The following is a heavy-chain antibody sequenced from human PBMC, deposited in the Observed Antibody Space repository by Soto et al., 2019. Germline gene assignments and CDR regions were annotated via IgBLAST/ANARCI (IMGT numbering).Heavy chain of an antibody. CDR2: IYYSGST. J-gene: IGHJ4*02. V-gene: IGHV4-39*01. D-gene: IGHD6-13*01. CDR1: EGSISSSSYY. CDR3: ASRHSSPYFDY. Sequence: PSETLCLTCTVSEGSISSSSYYWGWIRQPPGKGLEWIGNIYYSGSTYYNPSLKSRVTISVDTSKNQFSLKLNSVTAADTAVYYCASRHSSPYFDYWGQGTLVTVSS.